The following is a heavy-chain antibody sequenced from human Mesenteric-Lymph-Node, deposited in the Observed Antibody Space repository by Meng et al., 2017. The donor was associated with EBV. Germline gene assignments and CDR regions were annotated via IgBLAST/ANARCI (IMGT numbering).Heavy chain of an antibody. D-gene: IGHD3-10*01. CDR1: GGSFSGYY. CDR2: INHSGST. CDR3: ARDYFGLGTYYNYDWIDS. V-gene: IGHV4-34*02. Sequence: VKHPHGGAGLLKPSETVSLTCAVYGGSFSGYYWSWIRQSPGKGLEWIGEINHSGSTNYNPSLKSRVSISLDTSDNQFSLKLHSVTAADTAVYYCARDYFGLGTYYNYDWIDSWGQGTLVTVSS. J-gene: IGHJ5*01.